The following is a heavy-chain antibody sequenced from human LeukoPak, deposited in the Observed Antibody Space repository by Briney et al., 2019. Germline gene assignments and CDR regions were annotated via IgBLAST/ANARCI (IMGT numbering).Heavy chain of an antibody. CDR2: IRYDGSNK. CDR1: GFTFSSYG. CDR3: AKDLTYSSGCVDY. J-gene: IGHJ4*02. Sequence: GGSLRLSCAASGFTFSSYGMHWVRQAPGKGLEWVAFIRYDGSNKYYADSVKGRFTISRDNSKNTLYLQMNSLRAEDTAVYYCAKDLTYSSGCVDYWGQGTLVTVSA. D-gene: IGHD6-19*01. V-gene: IGHV3-30*02.